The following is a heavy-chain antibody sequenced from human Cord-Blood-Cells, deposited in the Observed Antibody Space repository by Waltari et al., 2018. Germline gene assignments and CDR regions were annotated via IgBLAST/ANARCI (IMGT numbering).Heavy chain of an antibody. Sequence: EVQLVESGGGLVQPGGSLRLSCAASGFTFSSYSMTWVRQAPGKGLEWVSYISSSSSTIYYADSVKGRFTISRDNAKNSLYLQMNSLRDEDTAVYYCARDRDYDSSGYWFDPWGQGTLVTVSS. V-gene: IGHV3-48*02. J-gene: IGHJ5*02. D-gene: IGHD3-22*01. CDR2: ISSSSSTI. CDR3: ARDRDYDSSGYWFDP. CDR1: GFTFSSYS.